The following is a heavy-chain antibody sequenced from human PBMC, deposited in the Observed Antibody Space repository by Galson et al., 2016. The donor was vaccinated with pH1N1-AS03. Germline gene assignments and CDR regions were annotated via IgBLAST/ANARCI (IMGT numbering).Heavy chain of an antibody. D-gene: IGHD5-18*01. CDR3: AGGRRGYSTGWGNYFDY. Sequence: SLRLSCAASGFIFSDYNMNWVRLAPGKGLEWVSYISSSGTVYYTDSVKGRFTISRDKAKNSLYLQMNSLKAEDTAVYYCAGGRRGYSTGWGNYFDYWGQGTLVTVSS. CDR2: ISSSGTV. V-gene: IGHV3-69-1*01. J-gene: IGHJ4*02. CDR1: GFIFSDYN.